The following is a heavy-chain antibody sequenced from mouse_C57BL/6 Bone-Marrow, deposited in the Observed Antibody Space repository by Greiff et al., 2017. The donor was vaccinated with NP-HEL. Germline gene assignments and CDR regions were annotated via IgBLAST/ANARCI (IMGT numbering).Heavy chain of an antibody. CDR2: IYPGSGST. D-gene: IGHD1-1*01. CDR1: GYTFTSYW. Sequence: QVQLKQPGAELVKPGASVKMSCKASGYTFTSYWITWVKQRPGQGLEWIGDIYPGSGSTNYNEKFKSKATLTVDTSSSTAYMQLSSLTSEDSAVYYCARPSYYYGSSRWGQGTTLTVSS. V-gene: IGHV1-55*01. J-gene: IGHJ2*01. CDR3: ARPSYYYGSSR.